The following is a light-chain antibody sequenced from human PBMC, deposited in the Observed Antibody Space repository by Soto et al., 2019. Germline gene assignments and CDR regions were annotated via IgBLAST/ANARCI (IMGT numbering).Light chain of an antibody. J-gene: IGKJ3*01. V-gene: IGKV3-11*01. Sequence: EIVLTQSPATLSSSPGERATLSCRASQTVNSRLAWYQHKPGQAPRLLIYHTSNRATGIPARFSGSGSGTDFTLIISSLQTEDFVVYYCQQYNDWPPTFGPGTKVDSK. CDR3: QQYNDWPPT. CDR1: QTVNSR. CDR2: HTS.